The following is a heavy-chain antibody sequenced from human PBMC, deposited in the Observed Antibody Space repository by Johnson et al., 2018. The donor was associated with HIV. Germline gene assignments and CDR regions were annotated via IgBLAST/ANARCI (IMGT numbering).Heavy chain of an antibody. J-gene: IGHJ3*02. CDR1: GFSFSSYA. CDR3: ARDYGRGSRSGNWQQLATDAFDI. D-gene: IGHD6-13*01. CDR2: ISYDGSNK. V-gene: IGHV3-30*04. Sequence: QMLLVESGGGVVQPGRSLGLSCAASGFSFSSYAMHWVRQAPGKGLEWVAVISYDGSNKYYADSVKGRFTISRDNSKNTLYLQMNSLRAEDTAVYYCARDYGRGSRSGNWQQLATDAFDIWGQGTMVTVSS.